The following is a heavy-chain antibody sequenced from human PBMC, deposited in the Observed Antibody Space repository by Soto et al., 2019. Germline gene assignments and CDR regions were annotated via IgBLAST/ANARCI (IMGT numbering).Heavy chain of an antibody. CDR1: GGSISSYY. V-gene: IGHV4-59*01. CDR3: ARDSGYSSSWYGGSFYYYYGMDV. D-gene: IGHD6-13*01. J-gene: IGHJ6*02. Sequence: SETLSLTCTVSGGSISSYYWSWIRQPPGKGLEWIGYIYYSGSTNYNPSLKSRVTISVDTSKNQFSLKLSSVTAADTAVYYCARDSGYSSSWYGGSFYYYYGMDVWGQGTTVTVSS. CDR2: IYYSGST.